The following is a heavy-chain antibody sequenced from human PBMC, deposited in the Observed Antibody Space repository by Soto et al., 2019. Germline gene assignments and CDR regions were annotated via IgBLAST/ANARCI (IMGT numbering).Heavy chain of an antibody. CDR3: ASRRGSSSATRYYYYGMDV. Sequence: PGESLKISCKGSGYSFTSYWISWVRQMPGKGLEWMGRTDPSDSYTNYSPSFQGHVTISADKSISTAYLQWSSLKASDTAMYYCASRRGSSSATRYYYYGMDVWGQGTTVTVSS. D-gene: IGHD5-12*01. CDR1: GYSFTSYW. V-gene: IGHV5-10-1*01. CDR2: TDPSDSYT. J-gene: IGHJ6*02.